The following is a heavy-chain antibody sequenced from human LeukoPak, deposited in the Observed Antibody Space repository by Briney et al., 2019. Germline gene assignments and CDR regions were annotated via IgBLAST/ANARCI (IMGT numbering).Heavy chain of an antibody. CDR1: GYTFTSYG. V-gene: IGHV1-18*01. Sequence: ASVKVSCKASGYTFTSYGISWVRQAPGQGLEWMGWISAYNGNTNYAQKLQGRVTMTTDTSTSTAYMELRSLRSDDTAVYYCARDTLVLSSSSVSDWGQGTLVTVSS. D-gene: IGHD6-6*01. CDR3: ARDTLVLSSSSVSD. CDR2: ISAYNGNT. J-gene: IGHJ4*02.